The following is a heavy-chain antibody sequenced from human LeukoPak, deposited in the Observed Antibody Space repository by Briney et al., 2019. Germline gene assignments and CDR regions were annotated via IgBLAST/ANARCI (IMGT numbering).Heavy chain of an antibody. V-gene: IGHV3-23*01. Sequence: GGSLRLSCAASGFTFSSYAMSWVRQAPGEGLEWVSAISGSGGSTYYADSVKGRFTISRDNSKNTLYLQMNSLRAEDTAVYYCARGGYSSGTLYYYGMDVWGQGTTVTVSS. CDR2: ISGSGGST. J-gene: IGHJ6*02. CDR3: ARGGYSSGTLYYYGMDV. D-gene: IGHD6-19*01. CDR1: GFTFSSYA.